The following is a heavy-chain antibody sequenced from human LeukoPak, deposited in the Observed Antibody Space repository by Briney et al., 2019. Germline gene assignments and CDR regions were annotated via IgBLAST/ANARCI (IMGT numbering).Heavy chain of an antibody. Sequence: ALVKVSCKASGYTFTGYYMHWVRQAPGQGLEWVGGIIPIFGTANYAQKFQGRVTITTDESTSTAYMELSSLRSEDTAVYYCARGRYNWSRRAFDYWGQGTLVTVSS. V-gene: IGHV1-69*05. CDR2: IIPIFGTA. J-gene: IGHJ4*02. D-gene: IGHD1-20*01. CDR3: ARGRYNWSRRAFDY. CDR1: GYTFTGYY.